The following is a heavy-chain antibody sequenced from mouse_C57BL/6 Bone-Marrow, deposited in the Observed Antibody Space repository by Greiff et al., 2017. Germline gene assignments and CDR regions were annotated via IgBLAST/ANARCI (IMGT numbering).Heavy chain of an antibody. Sequence: QVQLQQPGAELVKPGASVKLSCKASGYTFTSYWMQWVKQRPGQGLEWIGEIDPSDSYTNYHQKFKGKATLTVDTSSSTAYMQLSSLTSEDSAVYYCAREGDYPRFDYWGQGTTLTVSS. J-gene: IGHJ2*01. CDR2: IDPSDSYT. D-gene: IGHD2-4*01. CDR1: GYTFTSYW. V-gene: IGHV1-50*01. CDR3: AREGDYPRFDY.